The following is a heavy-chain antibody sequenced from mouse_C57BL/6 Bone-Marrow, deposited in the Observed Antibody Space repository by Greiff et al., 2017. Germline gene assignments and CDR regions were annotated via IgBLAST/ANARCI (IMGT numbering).Heavy chain of an antibody. V-gene: IGHV1-64*01. J-gene: IGHJ4*01. CDR2: IHPNSGST. Sequence: VQLQQPGAELVKPGASVKLSCKASGYTFTSYWMHWVKQRPGQGLEWIGMIHPNSGSTNYNEKFKSKATLTVDKSSSTAYMQLSSLTSEDSAVXYCAGGVLGDYYAMDYWGQGTSVTVSS. CDR1: GYTFTSYW. D-gene: IGHD3-3*01. CDR3: AGGVLGDYYAMDY.